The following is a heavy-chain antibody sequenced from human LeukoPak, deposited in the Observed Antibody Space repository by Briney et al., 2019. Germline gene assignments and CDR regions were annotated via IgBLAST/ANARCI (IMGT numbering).Heavy chain of an antibody. V-gene: IGHV1-18*01. J-gene: IGHJ6*02. Sequence: GASVKVSCKASGYTFTSYGISWVRQAPGQGLEWMGWISAYNGNTNYAQKLQGRVTMTTDTSTSTAYMELRSLRSDDTAVYYCARVQEDEYCSSTSCCLMDVWGQGTTVTVSS. D-gene: IGHD2-2*01. CDR3: ARVQEDEYCSSTSCCLMDV. CDR1: GYTFTSYG. CDR2: ISAYNGNT.